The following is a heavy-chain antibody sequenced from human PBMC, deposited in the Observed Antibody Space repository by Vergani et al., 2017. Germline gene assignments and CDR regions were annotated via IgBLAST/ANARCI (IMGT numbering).Heavy chain of an antibody. CDR1: GGSISSGGYY. J-gene: IGHJ4*02. V-gene: IGHV4-31*03. Sequence: QVQLQESGPGLVKPSQTLSLTCTVSGGSISSGGYYWSWIRQHPGKGLEWIGYIYYSGSTYYNPSLKSRVTISVDTSKNQFSLKLSSVTAADTAVYYCARVWGQYYYGSGSDGPFDYWGQGTLVTVSS. CDR2: IYYSGST. D-gene: IGHD3-10*01. CDR3: ARVWGQYYYGSGSDGPFDY.